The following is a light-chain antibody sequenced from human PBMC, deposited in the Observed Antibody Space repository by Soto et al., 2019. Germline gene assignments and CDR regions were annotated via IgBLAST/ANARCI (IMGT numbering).Light chain of an antibody. Sequence: QSVLTQPASVSGSPGQSITISCTGTSSDVCGYNYVSWYQQHPGKAPKLMIYDVSNRPSGVSNRFSGSKSGNTASLTISGLQAEDEADYYCSSYTSSSTVVFGGGTKLTFL. CDR3: SSYTSSSTVV. V-gene: IGLV2-14*01. CDR1: SSDVCGYNY. J-gene: IGLJ2*01. CDR2: DVS.